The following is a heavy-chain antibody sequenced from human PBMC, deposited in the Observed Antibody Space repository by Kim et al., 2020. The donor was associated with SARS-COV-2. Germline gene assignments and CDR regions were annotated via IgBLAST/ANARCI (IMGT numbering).Heavy chain of an antibody. Sequence: SETLSLTCTVSGDSISRSYSYWGWIRQPPGKGLEWIGSIPYSGRTYHNPSVKSRVTISVYTTKKQFSLKLSSVTAADTADHHCARLDHLYAILDVWGQGT. D-gene: IGHD2-8*01. CDR1: GDSISRSYSY. CDR3: ARLDHLYAILDV. V-gene: IGHV4-39*01. J-gene: IGHJ3*01. CDR2: IPYSGRT.